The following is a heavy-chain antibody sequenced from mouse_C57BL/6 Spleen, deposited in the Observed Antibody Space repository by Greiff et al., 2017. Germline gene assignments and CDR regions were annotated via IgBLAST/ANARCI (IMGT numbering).Heavy chain of an antibody. V-gene: IGHV1-59*01. Sequence: VKLQQPGAELVRPGTSVKLSCKASGYTFTSYWMHWVKQRPGQGLEWIGVIDPSDSYTNYNQKFKGKATLTVDTSSSTAYMQLSSLTSEDSAVYYCARSDYYGSSYVAYWGQGTLVTVSA. CDR3: ARSDYYGSSYVAY. J-gene: IGHJ3*01. CDR1: GYTFTSYW. CDR2: IDPSDSYT. D-gene: IGHD1-1*01.